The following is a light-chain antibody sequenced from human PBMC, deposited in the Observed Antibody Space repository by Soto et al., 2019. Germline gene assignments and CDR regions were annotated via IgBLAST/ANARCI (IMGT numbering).Light chain of an antibody. CDR3: AAWDDSLNGPL. CDR2: SNN. Sequence: QSVLTQLPSASGTPGQRVTISCSGSSSNIGSNTVNWYQQLPGTAPKLLIYSNNQRPSGVPDRFSGSKSGTSASLAISGLQSEDEADYYCAAWDDSLNGPLFGGGTKLTVL. V-gene: IGLV1-44*01. J-gene: IGLJ2*01. CDR1: SSNIGSNT.